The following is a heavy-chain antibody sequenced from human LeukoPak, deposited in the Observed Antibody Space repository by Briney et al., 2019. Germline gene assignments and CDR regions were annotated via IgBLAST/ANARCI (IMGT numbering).Heavy chain of an antibody. V-gene: IGHV4-38-2*01. CDR1: GYSISSGYY. CDR3: ARNPGSRPLDY. Sequence: SETLSLTCAVSGYSISSGYYWGWIRQPPGKGLEWIGSMYHGGRTYYNPSLKSRVTISVDTSKNQLSLKLSSVTAADTAVYYCARNPGSRPLDYWGQGTLVTVSS. J-gene: IGHJ4*02. CDR2: MYHGGRT.